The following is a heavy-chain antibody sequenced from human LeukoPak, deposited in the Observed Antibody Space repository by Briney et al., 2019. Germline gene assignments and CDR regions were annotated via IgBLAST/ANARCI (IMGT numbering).Heavy chain of an antibody. CDR1: GGSISSGGYY. CDR3: ARAYCGGDCPMGYFDY. V-gene: IGHV4-31*03. D-gene: IGHD2-21*02. CDR2: IYYSGST. Sequence: KSSQTLSLTCTVSGGSISSGGYYWSWIHQHPGKGLEWIGYIYYSGSTYYNPSLKSRVTISVDTSKNQFSLKLSSVTAADTAVYYCARAYCGGDCPMGYFDYWGQGTLVTVSS. J-gene: IGHJ4*02.